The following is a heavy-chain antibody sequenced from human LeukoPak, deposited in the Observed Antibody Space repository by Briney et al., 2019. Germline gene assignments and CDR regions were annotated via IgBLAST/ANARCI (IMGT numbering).Heavy chain of an antibody. V-gene: IGHV1-69*05. J-gene: IGHJ4*02. D-gene: IGHD5-24*01. CDR2: IIPIFGTA. CDR1: GGTFSRYA. CDR3: ARGRWLQPWGYFDY. Sequence: SVKASCKASGGTFSRYAISWVRQAPGQGLEWMGGIIPIFGTANYAQKFQGRVTITTDESTSTAYMELSSLRSEDTAVYYCARGRWLQPWGYFDYWGQGTLVTVSS.